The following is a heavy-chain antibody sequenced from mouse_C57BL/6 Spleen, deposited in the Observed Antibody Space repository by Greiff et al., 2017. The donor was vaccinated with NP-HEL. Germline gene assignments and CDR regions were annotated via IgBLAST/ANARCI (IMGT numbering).Heavy chain of an antibody. CDR1: GYAFSSSW. V-gene: IGHV1-82*01. CDR3: AGRGYYFGG. D-gene: IGHD3-1*01. Sequence: VQLQQSGPELVKPGASVKISCKASGYAFSSSWMNWVKQRPGKGLEWIGRIYPGDGDTNYNGKFKGKATLTADKSSSTAYMQLSSLTSEDAAVYCCAGRGYYFGGWGQGTTVTVAS. J-gene: IGHJ2*01. CDR2: IYPGDGDT.